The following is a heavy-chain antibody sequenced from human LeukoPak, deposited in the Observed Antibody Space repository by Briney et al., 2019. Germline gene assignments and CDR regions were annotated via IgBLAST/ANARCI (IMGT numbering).Heavy chain of an antibody. D-gene: IGHD1-26*01. Sequence: PGGSLRLSCAASGFTFSNAWMSWVRQAPGKGLEWVGRIKSKTDGGTTDYAAPVKGRFTISRDDSKNTLYLQMNSLKTEDTAVYYCTTERVGATWGTPPNFDYWGQGTLVTVSS. CDR2: IKSKTDGGTT. CDR3: TTERVGATWGTPPNFDY. V-gene: IGHV3-15*01. CDR1: GFTFSNAW. J-gene: IGHJ4*02.